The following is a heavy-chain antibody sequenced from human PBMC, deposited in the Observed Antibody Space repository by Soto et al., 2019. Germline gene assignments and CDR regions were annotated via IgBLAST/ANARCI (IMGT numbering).Heavy chain of an antibody. CDR3: ARVVRKWLLFPGFANHYYYMDV. CDR1: GGSFSGYY. J-gene: IGHJ6*03. D-gene: IGHD3-3*01. Sequence: PSETLSLTCAVYGGSFSGYYWSWIRQPPGKGLEWIGEINHSGSTNYNPSLKSRVTISVDTSKNQFSLKLSSVTAADTAVYYCARVVRKWLLFPGFANHYYYMDVWGKGTTVTVSS. CDR2: INHSGST. V-gene: IGHV4-34*01.